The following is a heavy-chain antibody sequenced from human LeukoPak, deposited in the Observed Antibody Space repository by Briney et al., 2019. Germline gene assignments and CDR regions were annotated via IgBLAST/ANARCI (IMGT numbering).Heavy chain of an antibody. CDR1: GYTFTGYY. V-gene: IGHV1-2*02. D-gene: IGHD2-8*01. Sequence: ASVKVSCKASGYTFTGYYMHWVRQAPGQGLEWMGWINPNSGGTNYAQKFQGRVTMTRDTPISTAYMELSRLRSDDTAVYYCARDSCTNGVCYRPYGDYGFDPWGQGTLVTVSS. J-gene: IGHJ5*02. CDR3: ARDSCTNGVCYRPYGDYGFDP. CDR2: INPNSGGT.